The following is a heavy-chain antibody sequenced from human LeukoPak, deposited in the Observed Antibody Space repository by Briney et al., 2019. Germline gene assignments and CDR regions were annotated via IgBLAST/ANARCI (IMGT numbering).Heavy chain of an antibody. CDR1: GFTFSSYS. V-gene: IGHV3-21*04. J-gene: IGHJ6*03. D-gene: IGHD5-24*01. CDR3: ARDRGEMATISYYYMDV. CDR2: ISSSSSYI. Sequence: GGSLRLSCAASGFTFSSYSMNWVRQAPGKGLEWVSSISSSSSYIYYADSVKGRFTISRDNAKNSLYLQMNSLRAEDTAVYYCARDRGEMATISYYYMDVWGKGTTVTVSS.